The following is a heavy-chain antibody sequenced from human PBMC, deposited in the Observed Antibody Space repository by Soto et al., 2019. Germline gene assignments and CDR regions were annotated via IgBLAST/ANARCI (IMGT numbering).Heavy chain of an antibody. Sequence: QVQLVQSGAEVKKPGSSVKVSCKTSGGTFSSYAISWVRQAPGQGLEWMGGIIPIFGTAKYAQKSQGRVTITAGESTSTAYMELSSLRSEDTAVYYCARGGRDGYNREFAYWGQGTLVTVSS. CDR2: IIPIFGTA. CDR3: ARGGRDGYNREFAY. V-gene: IGHV1-69*12. J-gene: IGHJ4*02. D-gene: IGHD5-12*01. CDR1: GGTFSSYA.